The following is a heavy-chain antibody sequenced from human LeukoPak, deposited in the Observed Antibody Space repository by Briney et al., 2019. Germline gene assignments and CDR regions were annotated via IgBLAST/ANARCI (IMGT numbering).Heavy chain of an antibody. CDR1: GGSISGSSYY. J-gene: IGHJ4*02. CDR2: IYYSGIT. CDR3: ARDGWESGDY. Sequence: SETPSLTCTVSGGSISGSSYYWGWIRQAPGKGLEWIGSIYYSGITHYNASLKSRVTISVDMSTNQFSLRLSSVTAADTAVYYCARDGWESGDYWGQGTLVTVSS. D-gene: IGHD1-26*01. V-gene: IGHV4-39*07.